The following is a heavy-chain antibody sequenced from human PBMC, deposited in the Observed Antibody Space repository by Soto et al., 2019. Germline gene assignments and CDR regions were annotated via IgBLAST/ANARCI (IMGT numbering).Heavy chain of an antibody. CDR2: INPSGGST. J-gene: IGHJ4*02. V-gene: IGHV1-46*03. D-gene: IGHD4-17*01. CDR1: GYTFTSYY. CDR3: ARTPGYYGDPIHY. Sequence: QVQLVQSGAEVKKPGASVKVSCKASGYTFTSYYMHWVRQAPGQGLEWMGIINPSGGSTSYSQKVQGRVTMTRDTSTSTVYMELNSLRSEDTAVYYCARTPGYYGDPIHYWGQGTLVTVSS.